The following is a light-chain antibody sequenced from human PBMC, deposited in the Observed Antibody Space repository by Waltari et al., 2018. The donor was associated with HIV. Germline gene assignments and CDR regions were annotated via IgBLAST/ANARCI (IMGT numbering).Light chain of an antibody. CDR2: DNN. CDR1: SSNIGNDY. V-gene: IGLV1-51*01. J-gene: IGLJ3*02. Sequence: QSVLTQPPSVSAAPGQKVTISCSGRSSNIGNDYVSWYQHVPGAAPKLLIYDNNKRPSGIPDRFSGSKSGTSATLGITGLQTGDEADYYCGTWDHRLSAGVFGGGTKLTVL. CDR3: GTWDHRLSAGV.